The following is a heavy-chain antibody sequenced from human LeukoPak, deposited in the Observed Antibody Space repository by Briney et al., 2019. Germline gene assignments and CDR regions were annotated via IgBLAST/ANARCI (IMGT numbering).Heavy chain of an antibody. J-gene: IGHJ4*02. CDR2: ISGSGGST. Sequence: GGSLRLSCAASGFTFSSYGMHWVRQAPGKGLEWVSAISGSGGSTYYADSVKGRFTISRDNSKNTLYLQMNSLRAEDTAVYYCAKDVGGYSWIRFDYWGQGTLVTVSS. D-gene: IGHD5-18*01. V-gene: IGHV3-23*01. CDR1: GFTFSSYG. CDR3: AKDVGGYSWIRFDY.